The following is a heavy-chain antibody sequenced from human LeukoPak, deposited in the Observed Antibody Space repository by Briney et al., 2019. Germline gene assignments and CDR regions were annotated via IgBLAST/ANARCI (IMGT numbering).Heavy chain of an antibody. CDR2: IYPGDSDT. D-gene: IGHD3-10*01. Sequence: PGESLKISCKGSGYSFTSQWIGWVRQMPGKGLEWVGIIYPGDSDTTYSPSLQGQVTISADKSISTAYLQWSSLKASDTAMYYCARPRGWPPPHYFDYWGQGTLVTVSS. CDR3: ARPRGWPPPHYFDY. CDR1: GYSFTSQW. V-gene: IGHV5-51*01. J-gene: IGHJ4*02.